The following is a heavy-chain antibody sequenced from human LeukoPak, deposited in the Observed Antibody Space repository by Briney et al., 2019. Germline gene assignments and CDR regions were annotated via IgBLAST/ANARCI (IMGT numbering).Heavy chain of an antibody. V-gene: IGHV3-23*01. CDR3: ATPLDYYDRSDSHQGGD. CDR1: GFTFSSYA. CDR2: ISGSGGST. Sequence: GGSLRLSCAASGFTFSSYAMSWVRQAPGKGLEWVSAISGSGGSTYYADSVKGRFTIPRDNSKNTLYLQMNSLRAEDTAVYYCATPLDYYDRSDSHQGGDWGQGTLVTVSS. D-gene: IGHD3-22*01. J-gene: IGHJ4*02.